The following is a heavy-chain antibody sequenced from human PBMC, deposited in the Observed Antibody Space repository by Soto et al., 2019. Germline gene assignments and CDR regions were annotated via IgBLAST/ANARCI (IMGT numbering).Heavy chain of an antibody. V-gene: IGHV4-31*03. J-gene: IGHJ5*02. CDR3: ARSVFP. CDR2: IYYSGST. CDR1: GASISSGCYY. Sequence: QVQLQESGPGLVKTLQTLSLTCNVSGASISSGCYYGNWIRQPPVKGLEWIGYIYYSGSTYYNPSLTCRVSRSVDTSKNRFSLRLNSVTAADTAVYYCARSVFPCGRGTLVNVSS.